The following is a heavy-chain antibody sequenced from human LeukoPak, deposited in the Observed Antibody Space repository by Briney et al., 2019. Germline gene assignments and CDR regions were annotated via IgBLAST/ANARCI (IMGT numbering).Heavy chain of an antibody. CDR1: GGSFSGYY. CDR2: INHSGST. J-gene: IGHJ1*01. V-gene: IGHV4-34*01. Sequence: SETLSLTCAVYGGSFSGYYWSWIRQPPGKGLEWIGEINHSGSTNYNPSLKSRVTISVDTSKNQSSLKLSSVTAADTAVYYCARNSAGYFQHWGQGTLVTVSS. CDR3: ARNSAGYFQH.